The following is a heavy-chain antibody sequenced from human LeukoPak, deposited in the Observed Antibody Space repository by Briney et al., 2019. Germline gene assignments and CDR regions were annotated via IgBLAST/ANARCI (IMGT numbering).Heavy chain of an antibody. D-gene: IGHD3-22*01. CDR1: GFTFSDYY. CDR2: AKQDGSET. J-gene: IGHJ3*02. CDR3: ARDLPSSGYWYRDAFDI. V-gene: IGHV3-7*01. Sequence: GGSLRLSCAASGFTFSDYYMSWLRQAPRKGLEWVGHAKQDGSETYYVDSVKGRFTVSRDNAKNSLFLQMNSLRVEDTAMYYCARDLPSSGYWYRDAFDIWGRGTMVTVSS.